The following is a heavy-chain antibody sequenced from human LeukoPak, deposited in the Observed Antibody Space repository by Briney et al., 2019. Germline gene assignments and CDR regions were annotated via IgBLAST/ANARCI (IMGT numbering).Heavy chain of an antibody. D-gene: IGHD4/OR15-4a*01. CDR2: IKEDGREE. Sequence: AGSLRLSCAASGFCFNRYWMNWVRQAPGKGLEWVGKIKEDGREEFYVYSVKGRFTISKDNAEKSLFLQMNTLIVDETAVYYCVRHSNGAYLSDCWRQGTLVSV. V-gene: IGHV3-7*02. J-gene: IGHJ4*02. CDR1: GFCFNRYW. CDR3: VRHSNGAYLSDC.